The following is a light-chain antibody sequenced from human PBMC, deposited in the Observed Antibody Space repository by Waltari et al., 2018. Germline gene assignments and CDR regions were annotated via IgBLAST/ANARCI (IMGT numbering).Light chain of an antibody. V-gene: IGLV2-23*02. Sequence: QSALTPPASVSGSPGQSITISCTGASSDVGSYNFFSWYQQYPGRAPKLIIYEVIKRPSGVSNRFSGSKSGNTASLTISGLQAGDEADYYCCSYAGSSTLVFGGGTKLTVL. CDR1: SSDVGSYNF. J-gene: IGLJ2*01. CDR3: CSYAGSSTLV. CDR2: EVI.